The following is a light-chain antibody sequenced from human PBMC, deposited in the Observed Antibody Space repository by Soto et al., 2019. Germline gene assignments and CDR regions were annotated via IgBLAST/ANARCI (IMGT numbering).Light chain of an antibody. CDR3: SSDAGSNNYVV. V-gene: IGLV2-8*01. Sequence: QSALTQPPSASGSPGQSVTISCTGTTSDVGGYNYVSWYQQHPGKAPKLMIYQVSKRPSGVPDRFSGSKSGNPASLTVSGLQAEGEADYYCSSDAGSNNYVVFGGGTKLTVL. CDR1: TSDVGGYNY. J-gene: IGLJ2*01. CDR2: QVS.